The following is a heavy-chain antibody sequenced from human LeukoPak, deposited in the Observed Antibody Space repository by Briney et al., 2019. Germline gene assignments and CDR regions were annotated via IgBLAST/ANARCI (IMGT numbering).Heavy chain of an antibody. V-gene: IGHV4-34*01. CDR1: GGSFSGYY. J-gene: IGHJ4*02. CDR2: INHSGST. CDR3: ASPRSYDSSGYYFDY. Sequence: PSETLSLTCAVSGGSFSGYYWSWIRQPPGKGLEWIGEINHSGSTNYYPSLKSRVTISVDTSKNQFSLKLSSVTAADTAVDYCASPRSYDSSGYYFDYWGQGTLVTVSS. D-gene: IGHD3-22*01.